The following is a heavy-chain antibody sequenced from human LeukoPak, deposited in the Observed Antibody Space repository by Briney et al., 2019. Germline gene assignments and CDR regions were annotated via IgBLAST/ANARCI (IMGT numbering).Heavy chain of an antibody. D-gene: IGHD3-16*01. CDR3: ARSEYEYGYGHWGLDV. J-gene: IGHJ6*02. V-gene: IGHV3-74*01. CDR1: GFTFTTYL. CDR2: VKGDGSHT. Sequence: PGGSLRVSCAASGFTFTTYLMHWVRQAPGKGLVWVSRVKGDGSHTNYAESVRGRFTISRENAKNTVYLQMNSLRAKDTAVYYCARSEYEYGYGHWGLDVWGQGKTVTVSS.